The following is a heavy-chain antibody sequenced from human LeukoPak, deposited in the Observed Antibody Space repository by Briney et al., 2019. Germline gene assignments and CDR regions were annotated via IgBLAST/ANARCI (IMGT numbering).Heavy chain of an antibody. J-gene: IGHJ4*02. CDR2: ISYDGDNK. D-gene: IGHD1-14*01. CDR1: GFTFSSYG. V-gene: IGHV3-30*03. CDR3: ARRTRSHGGYYFDY. Sequence: GGSLRLSCAASGFTFSSYGMHWLRQAPGKGLEWVAVISYDGDNKYYADSVKGRFTISRDNYKNTLYLQMNSLRVEDTAVYYCARRTRSHGGYYFDYWGQGTLVTVSS.